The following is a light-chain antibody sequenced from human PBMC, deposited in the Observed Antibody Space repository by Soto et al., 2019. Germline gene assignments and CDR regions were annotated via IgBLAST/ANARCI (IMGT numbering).Light chain of an antibody. CDR2: KVS. CDR1: QSLLHSDGNTY. J-gene: IGKJ4*01. V-gene: IGKV2-24*01. Sequence: DIVLTQTPLSSPVALGQPASISCRSSQSLLHSDGNTYLSWLHQRPGQPPRLLIYKVSSRFSGVPDRFSGSWTGTDFTLKINRVEFEDVGVYYCMQATQFPRTCGGGTKLDIK. CDR3: MQATQFPRT.